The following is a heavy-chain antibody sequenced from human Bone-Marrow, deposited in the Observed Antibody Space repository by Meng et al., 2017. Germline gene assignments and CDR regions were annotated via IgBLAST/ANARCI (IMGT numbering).Heavy chain of an antibody. Sequence: QVQLQESGPGLVKPSQTLSLTCTVSGGSLRSGDYYWSWIRQPPGKGLEWIGYIYYSGSTYYNPSLKSRVTISVDTSKNQFSLKLSSVTAADTAVYYCARRLETHCSSTSCYVGGPYWYFDLWGRGTLVTVSS. V-gene: IGHV4-30-4*01. J-gene: IGHJ2*01. D-gene: IGHD2-2*01. CDR2: IYYSGST. CDR3: ARRLETHCSSTSCYVGGPYWYFDL. CDR1: GGSLRSGDYY.